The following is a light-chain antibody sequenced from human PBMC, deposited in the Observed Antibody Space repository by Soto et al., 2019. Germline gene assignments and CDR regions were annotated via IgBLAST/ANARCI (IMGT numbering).Light chain of an antibody. V-gene: IGKV1-39*01. Sequence: DVRMTQSPSSLSASVGDTITITCRASRTINTYLNWFQQKPGEPPSLLIYGASTLHDGVPSRFSGSGSGADFTLTIRGLQPEDFASYHCQQTYSDISFGGGTKV. CDR2: GAS. CDR3: QQTYSDIS. J-gene: IGKJ4*01. CDR1: RTINTY.